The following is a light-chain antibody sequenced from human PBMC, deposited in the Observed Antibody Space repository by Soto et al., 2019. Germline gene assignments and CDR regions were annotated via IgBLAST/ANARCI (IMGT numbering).Light chain of an antibody. CDR1: QSVANSY. J-gene: IGKJ2*01. Sequence: EIVLTQFPGTLSMSPGDRVTLSCRASQSVANSYLAWYQQKPGQAPRLVIFDASRRPTGIPDRFSGSRSGTDFTLTISRLEPEDFAVYYCQQYSRFPQTFGQGTQLDLK. CDR3: QQYSRFPQT. CDR2: DAS. V-gene: IGKV3-20*01.